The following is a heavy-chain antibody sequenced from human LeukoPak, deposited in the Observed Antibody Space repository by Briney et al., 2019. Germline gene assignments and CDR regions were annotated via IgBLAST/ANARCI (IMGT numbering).Heavy chain of an antibody. Sequence: GGSLRLSCAASGFTFSDYNMRWIRQAPGKGLEWVSSISRSGSTKYYADSVKGRFTISRDNAKNSLFLQMNSLRAEDTAVYYCARDYSTVTTFFDYWGQGTLVTVSS. V-gene: IGHV3-11*04. D-gene: IGHD4-17*01. J-gene: IGHJ4*02. CDR3: ARDYSTVTTFFDY. CDR1: GFTFSDYN. CDR2: ISRSGSTK.